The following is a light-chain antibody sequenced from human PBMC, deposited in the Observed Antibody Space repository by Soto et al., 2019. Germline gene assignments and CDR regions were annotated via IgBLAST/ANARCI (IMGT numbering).Light chain of an antibody. Sequence: EIVMTQSPATLSVSPGERATLSCRASQSVSSNLAWYQQKPGQAPRLLIYGASTRATGIPARISGSGSGTEFTLTITSLQSEDFAVYYCHQRASWPQTFGQGTKVEIK. CDR1: QSVSSN. V-gene: IGKV3-15*01. CDR3: HQRASWPQT. CDR2: GAS. J-gene: IGKJ1*01.